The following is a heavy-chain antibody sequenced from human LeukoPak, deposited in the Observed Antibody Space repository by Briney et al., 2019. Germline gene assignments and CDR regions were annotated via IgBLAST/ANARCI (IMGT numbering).Heavy chain of an antibody. J-gene: IGHJ4*02. D-gene: IGHD5-12*01. Sequence: GGSLRLSCAASGFTFSSYAMSWVRQDPGKGLEWVSGISGSGGSTYYADSVKGRFTISRDNSKNTLYLQMNSLRAEDTAVYYCAKDRSGYDYYGQFYFDCWGQGTLVTVSS. CDR1: GFTFSSYA. V-gene: IGHV3-23*01. CDR2: ISGSGGST. CDR3: AKDRSGYDYYGQFYFDC.